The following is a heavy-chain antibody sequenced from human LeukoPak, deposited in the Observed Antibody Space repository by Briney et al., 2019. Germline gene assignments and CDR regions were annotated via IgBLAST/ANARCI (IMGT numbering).Heavy chain of an antibody. D-gene: IGHD3-22*01. Sequence: GRSLRLSCAASGFSFRTYAMSWVRQAPGKGLDWVSAISDDSAKIYYSASVKGRFTISRDNSKNTLFLQLNSLRVEDTGVYYCAREYDSSWPSWGQGTLVTVSS. V-gene: IGHV3-23*01. CDR2: ISDDSAKI. CDR3: AREYDSSWPS. CDR1: GFSFRTYA. J-gene: IGHJ5*02.